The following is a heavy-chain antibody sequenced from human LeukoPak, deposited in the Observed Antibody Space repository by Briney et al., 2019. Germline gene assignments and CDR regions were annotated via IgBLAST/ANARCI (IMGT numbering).Heavy chain of an antibody. J-gene: IGHJ3*02. D-gene: IGHD3-22*01. Sequence: GGSLRLSCAASGFTFSSYAMSWVRQAPGKGLEWVSAISGSGGSTYYADSVKGRSTISRDNSKNTLYLQMNSLRAEDTAVYYCAKDRSSGYYENAFDIWGQGTMVTVSS. V-gene: IGHV3-23*01. CDR3: AKDRSSGYYENAFDI. CDR2: ISGSGGST. CDR1: GFTFSSYA.